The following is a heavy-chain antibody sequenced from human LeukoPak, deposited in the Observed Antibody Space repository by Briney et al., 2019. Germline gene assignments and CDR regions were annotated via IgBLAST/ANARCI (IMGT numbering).Heavy chain of an antibody. CDR1: GGSISTSDYN. CDR2: INYSGNT. D-gene: IGHD2-15*01. J-gene: IGHJ4*02. CDR3: ARTGMVGAADY. Sequence: SETLSLTCTVSGGSISTSDYNWGCIRQPPGKGLEWIGSINYSGNTYYNPSLKSRVTISVDTSKNQFSLKLSSVTAAVTAVYYCARTGMVGAADYWGQGTLVTVSS. V-gene: IGHV4-39*01.